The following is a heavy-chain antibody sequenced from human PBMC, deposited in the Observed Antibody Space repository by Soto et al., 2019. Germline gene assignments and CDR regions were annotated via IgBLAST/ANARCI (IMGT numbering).Heavy chain of an antibody. V-gene: IGHV3-74*01. Sequence: EVQLVESGGGSVQPGGSLRLSCPASGITLSHFWMHWVRQAPGKGLVWVARIDNGGSRTSYADFAKGRFTISKDDAKNKLYQQMNSRRAEATSLYYCTTTFEHCGRGPLVTVSS. CDR1: GITLSHFW. J-gene: IGHJ4*02. CDR2: IDNGGSRT. CDR3: TTTFEH.